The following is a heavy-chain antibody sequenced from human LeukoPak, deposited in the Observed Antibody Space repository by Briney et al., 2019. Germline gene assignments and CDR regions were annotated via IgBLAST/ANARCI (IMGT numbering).Heavy chain of an antibody. V-gene: IGHV4-30-2*01. D-gene: IGHD2-2*01. CDR1: GGSISSGGYS. Sequence: SETLSLTCAVSGGSISSGGYSWSWIRQPPGKGLEWIGEINHSGSTNYNPSLKSRVTISVDTSKNQFSLKLSSVTAADTAVYYCARGRTRYCSGTSCYARSYYYYYMDVWGKGTTVTVSS. CDR2: INHSGST. J-gene: IGHJ6*03. CDR3: ARGRTRYCSGTSCYARSYYYYYMDV.